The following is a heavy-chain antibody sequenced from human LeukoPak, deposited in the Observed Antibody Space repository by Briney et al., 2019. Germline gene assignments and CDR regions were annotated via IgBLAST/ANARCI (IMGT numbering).Heavy chain of an antibody. Sequence: GGSLRLSCAASGFTFNNYWMSWVHQAPGKGLEWVANIKQDGSEKYYVDSVKGRFTISRDNAKNSLYLQMNSLRAEDTAVYYCARSGSSWYEDYWGQGTLVTVSS. V-gene: IGHV3-7*01. CDR3: ARSGSSWYEDY. CDR1: GFTFNNYW. J-gene: IGHJ4*02. D-gene: IGHD6-13*01. CDR2: IKQDGSEK.